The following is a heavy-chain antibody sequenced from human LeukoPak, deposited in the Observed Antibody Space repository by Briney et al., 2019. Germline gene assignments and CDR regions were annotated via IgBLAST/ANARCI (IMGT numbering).Heavy chain of an antibody. CDR1: GYTFTSYG. Sequence: ASVKVSCKASGYTFTSYGISWVRQAPGQGLEWMGWISAYNGNTNYARKLQGRVTMTTDTSTSTAYMELRSLRSDDTAVYYCAREGRNNDFWSGYSTQLDGFDYWGQGTLVTVSS. CDR2: ISAYNGNT. V-gene: IGHV1-18*01. CDR3: AREGRNNDFWSGYSTQLDGFDY. D-gene: IGHD3-3*01. J-gene: IGHJ4*02.